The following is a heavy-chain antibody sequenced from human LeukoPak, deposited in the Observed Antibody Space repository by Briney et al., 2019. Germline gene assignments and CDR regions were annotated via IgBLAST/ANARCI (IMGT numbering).Heavy chain of an antibody. CDR1: GFTFDDFT. CDR3: AKGRGSGIVAYNWLDP. CDR2: IAWDGGST. J-gene: IGHJ5*02. V-gene: IGHV3-43*01. Sequence: GGSLRLSCAASGFTFDDFTMHWVRQAPGKGLEWVSLIAWDGGSTYYADSVKGRFTISRDNSKNSLYLQMNSLRAEDTAVYYCAKGRGSGIVAYNWLDPWGQGTLVTVSS. D-gene: IGHD3-10*01.